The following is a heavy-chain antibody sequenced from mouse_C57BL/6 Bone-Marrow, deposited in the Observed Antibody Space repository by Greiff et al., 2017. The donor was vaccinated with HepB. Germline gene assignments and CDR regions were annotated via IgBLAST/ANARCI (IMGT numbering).Heavy chain of an antibody. J-gene: IGHJ2*01. Sequence: VQLQQSGAELVKPGASVKLSCTASGFNINDYYMHWVKQRTEQGLEWIGRIDPEDGETKYAQKFQGKATITADTSSNTAYLHLSSLTSEDTAVYYCARFPYYYGFYFDYWGQGTTLTVSS. CDR1: GFNINDYY. V-gene: IGHV14-2*01. CDR3: ARFPYYYGFYFDY. D-gene: IGHD1-1*01. CDR2: IDPEDGET.